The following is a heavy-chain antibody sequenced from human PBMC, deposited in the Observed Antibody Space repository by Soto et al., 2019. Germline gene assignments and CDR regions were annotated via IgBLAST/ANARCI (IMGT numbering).Heavy chain of an antibody. Sequence: QVQLQESGPGLVKPSETLSLTCTVSGGSISSYYWSWIRQPPGKGLEWIGYIYYSGSTNYNPSLTVRSPISVEASTTQFPLTLSSVTAADTAVDYCAREGLTGTIGLSYYCGMDVWGQGTTVTVSS. J-gene: IGHJ6*02. CDR3: AREGLTGTIGLSYYCGMDV. CDR1: GGSISSYY. V-gene: IGHV4-59*01. D-gene: IGHD1-7*01. CDR2: IYYSGST.